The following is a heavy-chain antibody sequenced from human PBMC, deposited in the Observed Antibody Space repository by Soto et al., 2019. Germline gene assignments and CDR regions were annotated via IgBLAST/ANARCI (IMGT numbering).Heavy chain of an antibody. CDR1: GYTFTSYG. J-gene: IGHJ6*03. Sequence: ASVKVSCEASGYTFTSYGISWVRQAPGQGLEWMGWISVHNGYTKYTQNLQDRVAMTADTSTSTAYMELRSLRSDDTAVYFCARLHCTGNSCLNEVYYYYYYYMDVWGRGTTVTVSS. CDR2: ISVHNGYT. V-gene: IGHV1-18*01. CDR3: ARLHCTGNSCLNEVYYYYYYYMDV. D-gene: IGHD2-8*02.